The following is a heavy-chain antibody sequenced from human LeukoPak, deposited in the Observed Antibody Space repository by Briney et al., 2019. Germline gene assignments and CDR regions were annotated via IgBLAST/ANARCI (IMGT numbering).Heavy chain of an antibody. Sequence: ASVKVSCKASGYTFTDYYMHWVRQAPGQGLEWMGWINPNSGGTTYAQRFQGRVTMTRDTSISTAYMELSGLRSDDTAVYYCARDRSALGYGQFDCWGQGTLVTVSS. CDR3: ARDRSALGYGQFDC. D-gene: IGHD5-18*01. J-gene: IGHJ4*02. CDR2: INPNSGGT. CDR1: GYTFTDYY. V-gene: IGHV1-2*02.